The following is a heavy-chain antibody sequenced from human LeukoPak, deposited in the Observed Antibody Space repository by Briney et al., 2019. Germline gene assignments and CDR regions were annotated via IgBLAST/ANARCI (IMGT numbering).Heavy chain of an antibody. J-gene: IGHJ4*02. D-gene: IGHD2-21*02. CDR1: GGSISSPGYY. CDR2: IYYSGST. Sequence: SPSETLSLTCTVSGGSISSPGYYWSWIRQHPGKGLEWIGYIYYSGSTYYNPSLESRVTISVDTSKNQFSLKLTSVTAADTAVYYCASGGAYCGADCYLPAFGYWGQGTLVTVSS. CDR3: ASGGAYCGADCYLPAFGY. V-gene: IGHV4-31*03.